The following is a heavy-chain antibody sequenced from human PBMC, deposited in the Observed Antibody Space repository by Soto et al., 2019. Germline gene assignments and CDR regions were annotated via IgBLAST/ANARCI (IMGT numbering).Heavy chain of an antibody. CDR2: ISYDGSNK. CDR3: ARDRVAVAPQWVFDY. V-gene: IGHV3-30-3*01. CDR1: GFTFSSYA. Sequence: GGSLRLSCAASGFTFSSYAMHWVRQAPGKGLEWVAVISYDGSNKYYADSVKGRFTISRDNSKNTLYLQMNSLRAEDTAVYYCARDRVAVAPQWVFDYWGQGTLVTVSS. J-gene: IGHJ4*02. D-gene: IGHD6-19*01.